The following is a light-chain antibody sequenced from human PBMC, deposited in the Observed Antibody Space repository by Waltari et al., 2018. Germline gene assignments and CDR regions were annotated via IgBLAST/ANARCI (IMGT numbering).Light chain of an antibody. V-gene: IGLV1-47*01. CDR3: AVWDDILTAWV. CDR2: RDN. CDR1: SSNIGRSH. J-gene: IGLJ3*02. Sequence: QSVLPQPPSVSGTPGQRVTISCSGSSSNIGRSHVYWYQQFPGTAPKLLIYRDNQRPSGVPDRFSGSRSGTSASLAIGALRSVDEADYYCAVWDDILTAWVFGGGTKLTVL.